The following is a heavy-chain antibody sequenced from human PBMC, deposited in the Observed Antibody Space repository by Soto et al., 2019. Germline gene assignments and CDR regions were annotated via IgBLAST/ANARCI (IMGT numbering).Heavy chain of an antibody. J-gene: IGHJ5*01. D-gene: IGHD1-1*01. V-gene: IGHV4-4*02. CDR1: GGSVRAPDW. CDR2: VHISGHS. Sequence: SETLSLTCTLSGGSVRAPDWWNWVRQSPDKGLEWIAEVHISGHSNYNPSLRSRVSASIDSSKNQFYLNLNSVTAADTAIYYCARVRQGCSANNCYFDPWGQGTQVTVSS. CDR3: ARVRQGCSANNCYFDP.